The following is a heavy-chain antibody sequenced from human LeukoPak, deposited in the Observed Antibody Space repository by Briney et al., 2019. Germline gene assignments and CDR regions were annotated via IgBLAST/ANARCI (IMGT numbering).Heavy chain of an antibody. CDR2: ISSSSSTI. Sequence: PGGSLRLSCAASGFTFSSYNMNWVRQAPGKGLEWVSYISSSSSTIYYADSVKGRFTISRDNAKNSLYLQMNSLRAEDTAVYYCARDLRSGFDYWGQGTLVTVSS. CDR1: GFTFSSYN. CDR3: ARDLRSGFDY. V-gene: IGHV3-48*01. D-gene: IGHD3-22*01. J-gene: IGHJ4*02.